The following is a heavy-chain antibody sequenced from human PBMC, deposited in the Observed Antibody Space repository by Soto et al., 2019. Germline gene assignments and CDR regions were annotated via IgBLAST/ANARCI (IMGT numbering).Heavy chain of an antibody. J-gene: IGHJ4*02. CDR1: GYTFTSYG. Sequence: GASVKVSCKASGYTFTSYGISWVRQAPGQGLEWMGWISAYNGNTNYAQKLQGRVTMTTDTSTSTAYMELRSLRSDDTAVYYCARDRTRIAAAGRFDYWGQGTLVTVSS. D-gene: IGHD6-13*01. CDR2: ISAYNGNT. V-gene: IGHV1-18*01. CDR3: ARDRTRIAAAGRFDY.